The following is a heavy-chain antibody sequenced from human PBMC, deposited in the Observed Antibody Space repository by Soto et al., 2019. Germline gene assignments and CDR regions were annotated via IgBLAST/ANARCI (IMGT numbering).Heavy chain of an antibody. CDR1: GFTFSSYA. V-gene: IGHV3-23*01. Sequence: GGSLRLSCAASGFTFSSYAMSWVRQAPGKGLEWVSAISGSGGSTYYADSVKGRFTISRDNSKNTLYLQMNSLRAEDTAVYYCAKTPEGAAGQYYYYYGMDVWGQGTTVTVSS. CDR2: ISGSGGST. J-gene: IGHJ6*02. D-gene: IGHD6-13*01. CDR3: AKTPEGAAGQYYYYYGMDV.